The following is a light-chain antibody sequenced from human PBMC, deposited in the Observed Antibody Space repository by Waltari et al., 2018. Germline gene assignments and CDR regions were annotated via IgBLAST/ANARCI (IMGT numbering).Light chain of an antibody. J-gene: IGLJ2*01. Sequence: QSALTHPASLSGSPGQSITISCAGPHTDIGTSNFVSWFQHFPGHAPTLLVSEATKRPSGVSYLFSGSKSGNTASLTISGLQAEDEADYYCCSYAGGSRVIFGGGTKLTVL. CDR1: HTDIGTSNF. CDR2: EAT. CDR3: CSYAGGSRVI. V-gene: IGLV2-23*01.